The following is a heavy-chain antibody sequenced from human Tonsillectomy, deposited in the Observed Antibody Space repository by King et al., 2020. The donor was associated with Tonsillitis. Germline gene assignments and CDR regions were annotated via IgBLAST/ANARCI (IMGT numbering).Heavy chain of an antibody. CDR1: GGSFSGYY. V-gene: IGHV4-34*01. Sequence: VQLQQWGAGLLKPSETLSLTCAVYGGSFSGYYWSWIRQPPGKGLEWIGEINHSGSTNYNPSLKSRVTISVDTSKNQFSLKLSSGTAADTAVDYCARAPYRSRYYFDYWGQGTLVTVSS. CDR3: ARAPYRSRYYFDY. D-gene: IGHD6-13*01. CDR2: INHSGST. J-gene: IGHJ4*02.